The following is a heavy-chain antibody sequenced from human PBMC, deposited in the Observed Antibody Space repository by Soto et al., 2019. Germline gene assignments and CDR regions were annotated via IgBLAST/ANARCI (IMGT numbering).Heavy chain of an antibody. Sequence: ETLSLTCTVSGGSISSYYWIWIRQPPGKGLEWIGYIYYSGSTNCNPSLKSRVTISVDTSKNQFSLKLSSVTAADTAVYYCARDTFSIAAASQTPLYYYYGMDVWGQGTTVTVSS. V-gene: IGHV4-59*01. D-gene: IGHD6-13*01. CDR3: ARDTFSIAAASQTPLYYYYGMDV. J-gene: IGHJ6*02. CDR2: IYYSGST. CDR1: GGSISSYY.